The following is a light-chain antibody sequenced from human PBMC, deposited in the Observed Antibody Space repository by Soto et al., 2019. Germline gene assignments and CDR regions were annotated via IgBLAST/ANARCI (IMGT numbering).Light chain of an antibody. CDR1: SSDVGGYDY. CDR3: SSYGGSNTYV. Sequence: QAVVTQPPSASGSPGQSVTISCTGTSSDVGGYDYVSWYQQHPGKAPKVMIYEVTKRPSGVPARFSGSKSGNTASLTVSGLQAEDEADYYCSSYGGSNTYVFGTGTKLTVL. V-gene: IGLV2-8*01. CDR2: EVT. J-gene: IGLJ1*01.